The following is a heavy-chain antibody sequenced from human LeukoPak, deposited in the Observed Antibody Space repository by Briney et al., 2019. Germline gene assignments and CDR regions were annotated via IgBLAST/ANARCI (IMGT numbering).Heavy chain of an antibody. Sequence: ASVKVSCKASGYTFTDYYMHWVRQAPGQGLEWMGWINPNSGGTTYAQKLQGRVTMTRDTSISTAYMELSRLRSDDTAVYYCARVRFENWFDPWGQGTLVTVSS. CDR2: INPNSGGT. J-gene: IGHJ5*02. V-gene: IGHV1-2*02. D-gene: IGHD3-10*01. CDR3: ARVRFENWFDP. CDR1: GYTFTDYY.